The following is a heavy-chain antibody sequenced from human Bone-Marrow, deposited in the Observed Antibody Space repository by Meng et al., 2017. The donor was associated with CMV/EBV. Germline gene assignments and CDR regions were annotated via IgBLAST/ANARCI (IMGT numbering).Heavy chain of an antibody. CDR1: GGSIRSSRYF. CDR3: ATAKPTVGVPTRRDSFNI. V-gene: IGHV4-39*07. Sequence: SETLSLTCTVSGGSIRSSRYFWGWIRQSPGKGLEWIGSIYYSGYTHYNPSLKSRVTISVDTSKNQFSLKLSSVTAADTAVYYCATAKPTVGVPTRRDSFNIWGQGTMVTVSS. D-gene: IGHD1-26*01. J-gene: IGHJ3*02. CDR2: IYYSGYT.